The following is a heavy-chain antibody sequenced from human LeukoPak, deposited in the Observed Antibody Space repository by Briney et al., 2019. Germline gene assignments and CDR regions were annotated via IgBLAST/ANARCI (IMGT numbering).Heavy chain of an antibody. CDR2: IYSSGST. CDR1: GGSISSYY. D-gene: IGHD3-9*01. J-gene: IGHJ3*02. CDR3: ARFLTGTIKDAFDI. Sequence: SETLSLICSVSGGSISSYYWSWIRQPAGKGLEWIGRIYSSGSTNYNPSLKSRVTISVDTSKNQFSLKLSSVTAADTAVYYCARFLTGTIKDAFDIWGQGTMVTVSS. V-gene: IGHV4-4*07.